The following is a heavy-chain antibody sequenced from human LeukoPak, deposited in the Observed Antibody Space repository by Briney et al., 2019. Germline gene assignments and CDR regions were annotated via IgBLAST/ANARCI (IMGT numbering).Heavy chain of an antibody. V-gene: IGHV3-7*01. CDR1: GFTFSSYW. CDR2: IKQDGSEK. CDR3: ARGDYGVKGYFDY. J-gene: IGHJ4*02. Sequence: GGSLRLSCAASGFTFSSYWMSWVRQAPGKGLEWVANIKQDGSEKYYVDSVKGRFTISRDNAKNLLYLQMNSLRAEDTAVYYCARGDYGVKGYFDYWGQGTLVTVSS. D-gene: IGHD4-17*01.